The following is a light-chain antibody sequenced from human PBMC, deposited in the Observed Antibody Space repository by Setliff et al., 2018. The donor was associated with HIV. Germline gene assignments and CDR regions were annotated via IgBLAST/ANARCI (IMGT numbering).Light chain of an antibody. CDR1: NIGDKS. Sequence: SYALTQSPSVSVAPGKTARITCGGNNIGDKSVFWYQQKPGLAPVLVIYYDTDRPSGIPERFSGSNSGNTATLTISRVEAGDEADYSCQVWDSSSDAWVFGGGTQLTVL. J-gene: IGLJ3*02. V-gene: IGLV3-21*04. CDR3: QVWDSSSDAWV. CDR2: YDT.